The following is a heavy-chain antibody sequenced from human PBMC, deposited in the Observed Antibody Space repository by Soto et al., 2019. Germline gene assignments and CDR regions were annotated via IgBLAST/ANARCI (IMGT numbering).Heavy chain of an antibody. V-gene: IGHV1-69*01. CDR1: GGTFSSYA. Sequence: QVQLVQSGAEVKKPGSSVKVSCKASGGTFSSYAISWVRQAPGQGLEWMGGIIPIFGTANYAQKFQGRVTITADESTSTAYMELGSLRSEDTAVYYCARGGGVSRYVDTAMVVDYWGQGTLVTVSS. CDR2: IIPIFGTA. D-gene: IGHD5-18*01. CDR3: ARGGGVSRYVDTAMVVDY. J-gene: IGHJ4*02.